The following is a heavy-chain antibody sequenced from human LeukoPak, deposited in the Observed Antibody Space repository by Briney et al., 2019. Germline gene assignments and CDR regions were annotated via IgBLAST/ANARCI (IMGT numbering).Heavy chain of an antibody. CDR1: GGTFSSYA. Sequence: SVKVSCKASGGTFSSYAISWVRQAPGQGLEWMGGIIPIFGTANYAQKFQGRVTITADESTSTAYMELSSLRSDDSAVYYCARGPPNWGYDYWGPGTLVTVSS. J-gene: IGHJ4*02. V-gene: IGHV1-69*13. CDR2: IIPIFGTA. CDR3: ARGPPNWGYDY. D-gene: IGHD7-27*01.